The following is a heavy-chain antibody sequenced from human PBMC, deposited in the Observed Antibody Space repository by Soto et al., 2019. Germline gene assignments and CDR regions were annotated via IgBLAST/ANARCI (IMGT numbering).Heavy chain of an antibody. D-gene: IGHD3-10*01. CDR2: ISHSGRT. CDR3: SYGSSFDY. V-gene: IGHV4-61*01. CDR1: GASLRSGSYY. J-gene: IGHJ4*02. Sequence: PSETLSLTCTVSGASLRSGSYYWSCMRQPPGKGLEWIGYISHSGRTNYDPSLKSRLTMSVDTSQNQFSLQLNSVTAADTAVYYCSYGSSFDYWGQGTLVTVSS.